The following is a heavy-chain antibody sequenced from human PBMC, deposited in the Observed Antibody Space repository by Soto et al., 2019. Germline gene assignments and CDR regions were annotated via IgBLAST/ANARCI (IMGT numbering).Heavy chain of an antibody. CDR3: ARVSSRSAFGMDV. CDR2: IYQTGST. V-gene: IGHV4-4*02. CDR1: GGSISTINW. Sequence: SETLSLTCAVSGGSISTINWWTWVRQPPGKGLDWIGEIYQTGSTSYNPSLESRVTISIDKSKNQFSLKLRSVTAADTAVYYCARVSSRSAFGMDVWGQGATVTVSS. D-gene: IGHD6-6*01. J-gene: IGHJ6*02.